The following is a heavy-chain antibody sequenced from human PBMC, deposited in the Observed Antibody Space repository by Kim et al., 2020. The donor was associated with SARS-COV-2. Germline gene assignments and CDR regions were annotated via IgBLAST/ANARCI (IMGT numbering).Heavy chain of an antibody. CDR2: ISAYNGNT. CDR1: GYTFPSYG. V-gene: IGHV1-18*01. Sequence: ASVKVSCRTSGYTFPSYGISWVRLAPGQGLEWMGWISAYNGNTNYAQKLQGRVTMTTDTSTSTAYMELRSLRSDDTAVYYCARDLGSTNGRVFDFWGQGPLASVSS. CDR3: ARDLGSTNGRVFDF. D-gene: IGHD2-8*01. J-gene: IGHJ4*02.